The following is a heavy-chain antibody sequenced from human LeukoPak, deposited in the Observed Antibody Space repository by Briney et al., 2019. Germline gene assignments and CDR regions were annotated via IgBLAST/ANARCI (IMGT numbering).Heavy chain of an antibody. CDR3: ARGPASSGYYYFY. V-gene: IGHV4-39*07. J-gene: IGHJ4*02. Sequence: SETLSLTCTVSGGSISSSGYYWGWIRQPPGKGLEWIGEINHSGSTNYNPSLKSRVAISVDTSKNQFSLKLSSVTAADTAVYYCARGPASSGYYYFYWGQGTLVTVSS. D-gene: IGHD3-22*01. CDR2: INHSGST. CDR1: GGSISSSGYY.